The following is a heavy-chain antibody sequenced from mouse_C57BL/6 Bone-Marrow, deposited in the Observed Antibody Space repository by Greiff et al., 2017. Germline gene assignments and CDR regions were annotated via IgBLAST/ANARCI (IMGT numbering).Heavy chain of an antibody. V-gene: IGHV1-55*01. CDR1: GYTFTSYW. Sequence: VQLQQPGAELVKPGASVKMSCKASGYTFTSYWITWVKQRPGQGLEWIGDIYPGSGSTNYNEKFKSKATLTADTSSSTAYMQLSSLTSEDSAVYYGASAFAYWGQGTLVTVSA. CDR3: ASAFAY. CDR2: IYPGSGST. J-gene: IGHJ3*01.